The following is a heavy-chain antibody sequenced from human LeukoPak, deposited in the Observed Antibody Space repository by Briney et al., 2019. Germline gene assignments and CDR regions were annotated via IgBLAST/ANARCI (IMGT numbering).Heavy chain of an antibody. CDR2: IGTVSDT. D-gene: IGHD3-10*01. Sequence: GGSLRLSCAASGFIFKTYDMHWVRQVTGKGLEWVSGIGTVSDTFYSGSVKGRFTISRENAKNSLYLQMNNLRAGDTAVYYCARALSGLTTMDFDYWGQGILVTVSS. CDR1: GFIFKTYD. V-gene: IGHV3-13*01. J-gene: IGHJ4*02. CDR3: ARALSGLTTMDFDY.